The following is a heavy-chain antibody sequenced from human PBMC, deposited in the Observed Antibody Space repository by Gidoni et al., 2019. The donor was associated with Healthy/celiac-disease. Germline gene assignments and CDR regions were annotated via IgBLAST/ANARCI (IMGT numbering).Heavy chain of an antibody. D-gene: IGHD5-12*01. CDR2: ISGSGGST. CDR1: GFTFRSYA. J-gene: IGHJ3*02. V-gene: IGHV3-23*01. CDR3: AKAGWLQPDHHAFDI. Sequence: EVQLLESGGGLVQPGGSLRLPCAASGFTFRSYAMSWVRQAPGKGLEGVSAISGSGGSTYYADSVKGRFTISRDNSKNTLYLQMNSLRAEDTAVYYCAKAGWLQPDHHAFDIWGQGTMVTVSS.